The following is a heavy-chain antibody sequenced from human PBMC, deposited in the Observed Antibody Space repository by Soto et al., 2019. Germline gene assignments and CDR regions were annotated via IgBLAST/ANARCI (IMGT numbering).Heavy chain of an antibody. CDR2: INAGNGNT. V-gene: IGHV1-3*01. CDR3: ASGAVYGSGAFDI. CDR1: GYTFTSYA. Sequence: GASVKVSCKASGYTFTSYAMHWVRQAPGQRLEWMGWINAGNGNTKYSQKFQGRVTITRDTSASTAYMEMSSLRSEDTALYYCASGAVYGSGAFDIWGQGTMVTVSS. D-gene: IGHD1-20*01. J-gene: IGHJ3*02.